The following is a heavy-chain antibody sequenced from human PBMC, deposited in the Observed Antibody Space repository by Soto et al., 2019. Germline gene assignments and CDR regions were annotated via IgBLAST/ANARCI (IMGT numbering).Heavy chain of an antibody. J-gene: IGHJ5*02. D-gene: IGHD3-22*01. CDR3: ARDKRVTMIGGWFDP. CDR2: IYHSGKT. CDR1: GYSISSGYY. Sequence: ETLSLTCVVSGYSISSGYYWAWVRQPPGKELEWIGSIYHSGKTYYKPSLRSRVTVSVDTSKNQFSMKLISVTAADTAVYYCARDKRVTMIGGWFDPWGQGTLVTVSS. V-gene: IGHV4-38-2*02.